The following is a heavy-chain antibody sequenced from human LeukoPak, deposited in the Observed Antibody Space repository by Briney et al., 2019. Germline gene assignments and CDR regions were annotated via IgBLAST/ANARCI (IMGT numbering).Heavy chain of an antibody. V-gene: IGHV4-4*02. D-gene: IGHD6-6*01. CDR2: INHSGST. Sequence: PSGTLSLTCAVYGVSISSDNWWTWVRQPPGKGLEWIGEINHSGSTNYNPSLKSRVTISVDTSKNQFSLKLSSVTAADTAVYYCARDLRIAARDYWGQGTLVTVSS. J-gene: IGHJ4*02. CDR3: ARDLRIAARDY. CDR1: GVSISSDNW.